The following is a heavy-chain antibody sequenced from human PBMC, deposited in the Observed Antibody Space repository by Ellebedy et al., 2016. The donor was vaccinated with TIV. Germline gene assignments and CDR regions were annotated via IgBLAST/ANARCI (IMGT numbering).Heavy chain of an antibody. Sequence: MPGGSLRLSCTVSGGSVVSGTYYWSWIQQTPGKGLEWIAYIYYSGSSYYSPSLKSRASISVDTSKNQFSLKLNSVTAADTAVYYCARDGGSVSFDYWGQGTLVTVSS. CDR2: IYYSGSS. CDR3: ARDGGSVSFDY. CDR1: GGSVVSGTYY. J-gene: IGHJ4*02. D-gene: IGHD3-16*01. V-gene: IGHV4-61*01.